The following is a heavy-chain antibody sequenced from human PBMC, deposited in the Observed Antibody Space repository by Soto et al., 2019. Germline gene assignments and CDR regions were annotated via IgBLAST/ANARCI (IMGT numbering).Heavy chain of an antibody. D-gene: IGHD3-10*01. CDR3: ARYYFDPGTSHTHFFDY. CDR2: MHYSGTT. V-gene: IGHV4-31*03. Sequence: QVQLQESGPGLVNPSQTLSLTCTVSGGSLATFGSYWSWIRQNPEKGLEWLIYMHYSGTTYYNPSLKSRIAISLDTSRNQFSLRLNSVTAADTAVYYCARYYFDPGTSHTHFFDYWGPGIQVTVSS. J-gene: IGHJ4*02. CDR1: GGSLATFGSY.